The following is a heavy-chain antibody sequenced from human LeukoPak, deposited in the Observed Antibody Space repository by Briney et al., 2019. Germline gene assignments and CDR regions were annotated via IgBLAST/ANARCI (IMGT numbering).Heavy chain of an antibody. V-gene: IGHV4-34*01. D-gene: IGHD3-22*01. J-gene: IGHJ4*02. CDR2: INHSGST. CDR3: ARTPSYDSSGYQRHYFDY. Sequence: SETLSLTCAIYGGSFSGYYWSWIRQPPGKGLEWIGEINHSGSTNYNPSLKSRVTISVDTSKNQFSLKLSSVTAADTAVYYCARTPSYDSSGYQRHYFDYWGQGTLVTVYS. CDR1: GGSFSGYY.